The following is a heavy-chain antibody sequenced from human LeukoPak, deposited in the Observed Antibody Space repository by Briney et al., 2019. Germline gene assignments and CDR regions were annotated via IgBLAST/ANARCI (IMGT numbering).Heavy chain of an antibody. CDR1: GGSISSYY. J-gene: IGHJ3*02. CDR2: IYYSGST. Sequence: SETLSLTCTVSGGSISSYYWSWIRQPPGKGLEWIGYIYYSGSTNYNPSLKSRVTISVDTSKNQFSLKLSSVTAADTAVYYCARGLKSSIAVGVNDAFDIWGQGTMVTVSS. V-gene: IGHV4-59*08. CDR3: ARGLKSSIAVGVNDAFDI. D-gene: IGHD6-19*01.